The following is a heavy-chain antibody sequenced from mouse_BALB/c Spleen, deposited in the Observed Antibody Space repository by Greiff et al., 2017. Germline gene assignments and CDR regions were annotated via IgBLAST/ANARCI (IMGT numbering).Heavy chain of an antibody. Sequence: EVHLVESGGGLVQPGGSLKLSCAASGFTFSSYTMSWVRQTPEKRLEWVAYISNGGGSTYYPDTVKGRFTISRDNAKNTLYLQMSSLKSEDTAMYYCARWLLRTLYAMDYWGQGTSVTVSS. D-gene: IGHD2-3*01. CDR1: GFTFSSYT. CDR2: ISNGGGST. J-gene: IGHJ4*01. CDR3: ARWLLRTLYAMDY. V-gene: IGHV5-12-2*01.